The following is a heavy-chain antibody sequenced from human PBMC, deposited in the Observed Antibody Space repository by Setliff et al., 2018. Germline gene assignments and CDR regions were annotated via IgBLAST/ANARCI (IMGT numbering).Heavy chain of an antibody. CDR3: AREARHFGDFDFDF. CDR1: EFRFSIYG. J-gene: IGHJ4*01. CDR2: IRYDGSNK. V-gene: IGHV3-30*02. Sequence: PGGSLRLSCAASEFRFSIYGMHWVRQAPGKGLECVAFIRYDGSNKYYADSVKGRFTISRDNSKNTLYLQMNSLRAEDTAVYYCAREARHFGDFDFDFWGQGTLVTVSS. D-gene: IGHD4-17*01.